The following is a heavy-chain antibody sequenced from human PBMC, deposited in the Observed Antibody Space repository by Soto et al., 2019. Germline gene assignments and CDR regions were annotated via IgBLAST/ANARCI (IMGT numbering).Heavy chain of an antibody. CDR1: GFTFSSYS. D-gene: IGHD1-26*01. Sequence: EVQLLESGGGLVQPGGSLRLSCAASGFTFSSYSMSWVRQAPGKGLEWVSGFRGSGDDGTTYYADSVKGRFTISRDNSKNMLFLQMNSLRAEDTAVYYCARNLVRGGSYSMGLNYFDYWGQGTLVTVSS. CDR3: ARNLVRGGSYSMGLNYFDY. V-gene: IGHV3-23*01. J-gene: IGHJ4*02. CDR2: FRGSGDDGTT.